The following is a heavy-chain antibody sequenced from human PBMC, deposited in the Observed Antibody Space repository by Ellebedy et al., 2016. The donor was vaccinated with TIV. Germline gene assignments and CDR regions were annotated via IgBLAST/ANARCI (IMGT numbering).Heavy chain of an antibody. CDR1: GFIFSNYW. V-gene: IGHV3-7*01. CDR2: IKEDGSEK. J-gene: IGHJ4*02. D-gene: IGHD1-26*01. CDR3: ARGGSESDY. Sequence: GGSLRLSCAASGFIFSNYWMSWVRQAPGKGLEWVANIKEDGSEKNYVASVKGRFTISRDNAENSLYLQMNSLRAEDTAVYYCARGGSESDYWGQGTLVTVSS.